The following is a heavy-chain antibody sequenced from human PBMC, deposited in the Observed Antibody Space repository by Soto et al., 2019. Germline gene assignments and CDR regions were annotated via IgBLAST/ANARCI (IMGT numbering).Heavy chain of an antibody. Sequence: SQRLSSAAAGFTVISDSMNKIRQAPGKGLEWVSSISSSSSYIYYADSVKGRFTISRDNAKNSLYLQMNSLRAEDTAVYYCARVSRSRITMVRGVTNSYYYYGMDVWSQGTTVTVSS. CDR2: ISSSSSYI. V-gene: IGHV3-21*01. CDR3: ARVSRSRITMVRGVTNSYYYYGMDV. J-gene: IGHJ6*02. CDR1: GFTVISDS. D-gene: IGHD3-10*01.